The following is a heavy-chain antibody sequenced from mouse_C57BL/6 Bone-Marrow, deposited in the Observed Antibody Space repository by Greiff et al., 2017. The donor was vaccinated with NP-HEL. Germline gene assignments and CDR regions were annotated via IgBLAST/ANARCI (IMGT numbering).Heavy chain of an antibody. CDR2: IYPGDGDT. CDR3: ARGAY. V-gene: IGHV1-80*01. CDR1: GYAFSSYW. Sequence: VKLQESGAELVKPGASVKISCKASGYAFSSYWMNWVKQRPGQGLEWIGQIYPGDGDTNYNGKFKDKASLTADKSSSTAYMQLSSLTSEDSAVYFCARGAYWGQGTLVTVSA. J-gene: IGHJ3*01.